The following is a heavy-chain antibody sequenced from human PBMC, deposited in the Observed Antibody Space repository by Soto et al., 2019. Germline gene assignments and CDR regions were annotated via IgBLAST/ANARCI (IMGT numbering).Heavy chain of an antibody. CDR2: TYYRSKWYN. CDR3: ARGKASWYGDYYYGMDV. V-gene: IGHV6-1*01. D-gene: IGHD6-13*01. J-gene: IGHJ6*02. CDR1: GDSVSSNSAA. Sequence: PTHTLSLTCAISGDSVSSNSAAWNWIRQSPSRGLEWLGRTYYRSKWYNDYAVSVKSRITINPDTSKNQFSLQLNSVTPEDAAVYYCARGKASWYGDYYYGMDVWGQGTTVTVSS.